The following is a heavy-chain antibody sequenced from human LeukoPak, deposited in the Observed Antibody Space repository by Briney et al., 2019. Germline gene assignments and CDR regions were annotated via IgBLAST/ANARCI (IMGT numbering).Heavy chain of an antibody. V-gene: IGHV3-74*01. Sequence: GGSLRLSCAASGVTVSSTYMSWVRQAPGKGLVWVSRINSDGSSTNYADSVKGRFTISRDNAKNTLYLQMNSLRAEDTAVYYCARDRAFDIWGQGTKVTVSS. CDR2: INSDGSST. CDR1: GVTVSSTY. J-gene: IGHJ3*02. CDR3: ARDRAFDI.